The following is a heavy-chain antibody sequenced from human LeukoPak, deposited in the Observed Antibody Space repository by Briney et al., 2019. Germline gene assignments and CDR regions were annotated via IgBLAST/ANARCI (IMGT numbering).Heavy chain of an antibody. V-gene: IGHV3-23*01. Sequence: GGSLRLSCAVSGFTFSSYAMSWVRQAPGKGLEWVSAISGSGGSTYYADSVKGRFTISRDNSKNTLYLQMNSLRAEDTAVYYCAKGADDKDPDYGDYYFDYWGQGTLVTVSS. CDR1: GFTFSSYA. D-gene: IGHD4-17*01. CDR2: ISGSGGST. CDR3: AKGADDKDPDYGDYYFDY. J-gene: IGHJ4*02.